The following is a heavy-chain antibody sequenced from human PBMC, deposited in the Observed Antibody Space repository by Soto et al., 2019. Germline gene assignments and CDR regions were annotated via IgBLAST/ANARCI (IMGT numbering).Heavy chain of an antibody. CDR3: ARLSGCSSTSCYTHMDV. CDR2: IYPGDSDT. V-gene: IGHV5-51*01. J-gene: IGHJ6*02. Sequence: PGESLKISCKGFDYTFAAYWIGWVRQMPGKGLEWMGIIYPGDSDTRYSPSFQGQVTISADKSISTAYLQWSSLKASDTAMYYCARLSGCSSTSCYTHMDVWGQGTTVTVSS. D-gene: IGHD2-2*02. CDR1: DYTFAAYW.